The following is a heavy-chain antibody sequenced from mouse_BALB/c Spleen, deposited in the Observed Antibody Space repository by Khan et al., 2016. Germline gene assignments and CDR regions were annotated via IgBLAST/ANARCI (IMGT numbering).Heavy chain of an antibody. CDR3: ASKYYCNCGNYVDY. J-gene: IGHJ2*01. CDR1: GFTFSSYA. V-gene: IGHV5-6-5*01. Sequence: EVELVESGGGLVKPGGSLKLSCAASGFTFSSYAMSWVRQTPEKRLEWVASICSGGSTYYPDGVKCRFTICRDNARNLLYLHMSSLRSEDTAMYDCASKYYCNCGNYVDYWGQGTTLTVSS. D-gene: IGHD2-1*01. CDR2: ICSGGST.